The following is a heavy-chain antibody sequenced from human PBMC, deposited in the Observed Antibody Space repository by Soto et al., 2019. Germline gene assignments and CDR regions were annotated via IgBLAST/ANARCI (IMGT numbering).Heavy chain of an antibody. CDR2: IIPIFGTA. V-gene: IGHV1-69*13. CDR3: VRGGGSSWSFDY. J-gene: IGHJ4*02. D-gene: IGHD6-13*01. Sequence: APVKVSCKASGGTFSSYAISGVRQAPGQGLEWMGGIIPIFGTANYAQKFQGRVTITADESTSTAYMELSSLRSEDTAVYYCVRGGGSSWSFDYWGQGTLVTVSS. CDR1: GGTFSSYA.